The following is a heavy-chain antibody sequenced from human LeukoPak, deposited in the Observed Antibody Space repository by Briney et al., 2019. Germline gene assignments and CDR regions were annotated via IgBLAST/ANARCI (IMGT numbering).Heavy chain of an antibody. D-gene: IGHD3-9*01. Sequence: PGRSLRLSCAASGFTFSSYGMHWVRQAPGKGLXXXXXXXXDGSNKYYADSVKGRFTISRDNSKNTLYLQMNSLRAEDTAVYYCARDGERYFDWLLLTTSFDYWGQGTLVTVSS. J-gene: IGHJ4*02. CDR2: XXXDGSNK. CDR1: GFTFSSYG. V-gene: IGHV3-33*01. CDR3: ARDGERYFDWLLLTTSFDY.